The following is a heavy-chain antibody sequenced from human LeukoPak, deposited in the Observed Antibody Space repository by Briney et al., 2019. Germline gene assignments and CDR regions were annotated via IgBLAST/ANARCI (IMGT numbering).Heavy chain of an antibody. D-gene: IGHD2-2*01. CDR1: GYTFTSYD. Sequence: ASVKDSCKASGYTFTSYDINWVRQATGQGLEWMGWMNPNSGNTGYAQKFQGRVTITRNTSISTAYMELSSLRAEDTAVYYCATYCSSTSCPYNWFDPWGQGTLVTVSS. CDR3: ATYCSSTSCPYNWFDP. J-gene: IGHJ5*02. V-gene: IGHV1-8*03. CDR2: MNPNSGNT.